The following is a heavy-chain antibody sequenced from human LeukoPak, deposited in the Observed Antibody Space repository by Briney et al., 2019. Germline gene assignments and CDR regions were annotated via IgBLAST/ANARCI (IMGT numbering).Heavy chain of an antibody. J-gene: IGHJ4*02. V-gene: IGHV1-46*01. CDR3: ARGGRRTVTADY. Sequence: ASVKVSCKASGYTFSSYYMHWVRQAPGQGLEWMGIINPSGTSTTYAQKFQGRVTMTRDTSISTAYMELSRLRSDDTAVYYCARGGRRTVTADYWGQGTLVTVSS. CDR2: INPSGTST. D-gene: IGHD4-11*01. CDR1: GYTFSSYY.